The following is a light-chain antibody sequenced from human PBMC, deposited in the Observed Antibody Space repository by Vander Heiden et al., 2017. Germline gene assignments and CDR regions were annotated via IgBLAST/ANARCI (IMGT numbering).Light chain of an antibody. Sequence: DIQLTQSPSSLSASVGDRVTITCRASQTIRGYLHWYQQRPGKAPNLLIYAASTLKSGVPSRFSGTGSWKDFTLTITSLQPDDFATYFCQQSYSLPRTFGQGTKVEI. CDR2: AAS. CDR1: QTIRGY. CDR3: QQSYSLPRT. J-gene: IGKJ1*01. V-gene: IGKV1-39*01.